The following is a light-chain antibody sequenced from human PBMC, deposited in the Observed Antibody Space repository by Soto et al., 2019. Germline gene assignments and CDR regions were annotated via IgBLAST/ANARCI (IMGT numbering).Light chain of an antibody. CDR1: QSVSDT. CDR3: QQFDDSVT. Sequence: EIVMTQSPATLSVSPGERATLSCRASQSVSDTLTWYQQKPGQAPRLLIHGASTRATGIPARFSGSGSGTDFTLTISSLEPEDSAVYYCQQFDDSVTFGQGTRLEIK. V-gene: IGKV3-15*01. J-gene: IGKJ5*01. CDR2: GAS.